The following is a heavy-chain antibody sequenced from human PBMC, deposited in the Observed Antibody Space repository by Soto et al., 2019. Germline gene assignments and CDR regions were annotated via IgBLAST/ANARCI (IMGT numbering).Heavy chain of an antibody. Sequence: EVQLLESGGGLVPPGGSLRLSCVASGLNLNNQAMSWVRQAPGKGLEWVSSIYNSGTTYYADSVNGRFTISRDNSKNTLFLQMNSLRPEDTAVYYGATRADYVVATDYWGQGILVTVSS. J-gene: IGHJ4*02. D-gene: IGHD5-12*01. CDR3: ATRADYVVATDY. CDR1: GLNLNNQA. CDR2: SIYNSGTT. V-gene: IGHV3-23*05.